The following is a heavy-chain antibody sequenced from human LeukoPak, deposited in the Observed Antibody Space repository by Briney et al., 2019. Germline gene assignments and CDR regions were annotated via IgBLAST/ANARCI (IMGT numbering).Heavy chain of an antibody. CDR3: ARAGYYYGMDV. Sequence: SETLSLTCTVSGGSISSYYWSWIRQPPGKGLEWIGYIYYSGSTNYNPSLKSRVTISVDASKNQFSLKLSSVTAADTAVYYCARAGYYYGMDVWGQGTTVTVSS. CDR2: IYYSGST. V-gene: IGHV4-59*01. J-gene: IGHJ6*02. CDR1: GGSISSYY.